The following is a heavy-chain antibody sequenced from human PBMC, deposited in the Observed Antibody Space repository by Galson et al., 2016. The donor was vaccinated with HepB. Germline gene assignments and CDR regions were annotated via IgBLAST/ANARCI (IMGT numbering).Heavy chain of an antibody. CDR3: ARHPTPIVVVTTNRLDT. V-gene: IGHV5-10-1*01. CDR2: IDPSDSYT. CDR1: GYTFTTYW. J-gene: IGHJ5*02. D-gene: IGHD2-21*02. Sequence: QSGAEVKKPGESLRISCKASGYTFTTYWISWVRQMPGKGLEWIGRIDPSDSYTNYSLSFQGHVTISADKSFSTAYLQWSSLKASDTAMYFCARHPTPIVVVTTNRLDTWGQGTLVTVSS.